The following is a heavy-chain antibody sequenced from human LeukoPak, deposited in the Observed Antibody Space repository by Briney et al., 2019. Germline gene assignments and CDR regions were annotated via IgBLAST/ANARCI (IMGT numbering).Heavy chain of an antibody. CDR2: INPNSGGT. CDR3: ARESYNSGSYSFDY. D-gene: IGHD1-26*01. Sequence: GASVKVSCKASGYTFTGYYMHWVRQAPGRGLEWMGWINPNSGGTNYAQKFQGRVTMTRDTSISTAYMELSRLRSDDTAVYYCARESYNSGSYSFDYWGQGTLVTVSS. CDR1: GYTFTGYY. J-gene: IGHJ4*02. V-gene: IGHV1-2*02.